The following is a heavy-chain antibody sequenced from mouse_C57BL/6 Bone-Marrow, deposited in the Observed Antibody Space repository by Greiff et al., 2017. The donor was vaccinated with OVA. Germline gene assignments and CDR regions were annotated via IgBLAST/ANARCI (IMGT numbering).Heavy chain of an antibody. Sequence: QVQLQQPGAELVKPGASVKLSCKASGYTFTSYWMHWVKQRPGQGLEWIGMIHPNSGSTNYNEKFKSKATLTVDKSSSTAYMQLSILTSEDSAVYYCARSYDYDPFAYWGQGTLVTVSA. CDR2: IHPNSGST. J-gene: IGHJ3*01. CDR3: ARSYDYDPFAY. CDR1: GYTFTSYW. V-gene: IGHV1-64*01. D-gene: IGHD2-4*01.